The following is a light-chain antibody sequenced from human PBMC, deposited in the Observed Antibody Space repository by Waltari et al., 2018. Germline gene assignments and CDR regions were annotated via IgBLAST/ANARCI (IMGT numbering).Light chain of an antibody. J-gene: IGKJ1*01. V-gene: IGKV3-20*01. Sequence: EIVLTLTLRTLSLSPGERDTPSLRASQSVSRALAWYQQKPGQAPRLLIYGASNRATGIPDRCSGSGSGTDFRLIISRLEPEDFAVYYCQHYVSLPVTFGQGTKVEIK. CDR3: QHYVSLPVT. CDR2: GAS. CDR1: QSVSRA.